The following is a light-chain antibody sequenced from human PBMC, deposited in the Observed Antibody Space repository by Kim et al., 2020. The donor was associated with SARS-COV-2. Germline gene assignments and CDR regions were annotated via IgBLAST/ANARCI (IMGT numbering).Light chain of an antibody. CDR3: QSDDSSNVV. CDR1: SGSIASHY. V-gene: IGLV6-57*03. Sequence: NFMLTQPPSVSESPGKTVTISCTRSSGSIASHYVQWYQQRPGSAPTTVIYEDNQRPSGVPDRFSGSIDSSSTSASLTISGLKTEDEADYYCQSDDSSNVVFGGGTQLTVL. CDR2: EDN. J-gene: IGLJ2*01.